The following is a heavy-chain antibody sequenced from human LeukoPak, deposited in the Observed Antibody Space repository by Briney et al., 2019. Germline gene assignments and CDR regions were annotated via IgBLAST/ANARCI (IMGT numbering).Heavy chain of an antibody. J-gene: IGHJ4*02. CDR3: ASQLLSRGYFDH. V-gene: IGHV2-5*01. D-gene: IGHD1-1*01. CDR2: VYGNDDK. Sequence: SGPTLVKPTQTLTLTCTFSGFSLTTSGVGVGWIRQHPGKALEWVAVVYGNDDKLYSPSLSSRLTITKDTSKNQVVLTMTNMDPVDTATYYCASQLLSRGYFDHWGQGTLVTVSS. CDR1: GFSLTTSGVG.